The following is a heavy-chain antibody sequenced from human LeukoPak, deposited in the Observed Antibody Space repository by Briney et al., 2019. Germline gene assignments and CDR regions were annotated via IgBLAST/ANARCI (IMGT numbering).Heavy chain of an antibody. Sequence: GGSLRLSCAASGFTFSSYWVSWVRQAPGKGLEWVANIKQDGSEKYYVDSVKGRFTISRDNAKNSLYLQMNSLRAEDTAVYYCARESYYYDSSGYYPFDYWGQGTLVTVSS. CDR1: GFTFSSYW. J-gene: IGHJ4*02. V-gene: IGHV3-7*01. D-gene: IGHD3-22*01. CDR3: ARESYYYDSSGYYPFDY. CDR2: IKQDGSEK.